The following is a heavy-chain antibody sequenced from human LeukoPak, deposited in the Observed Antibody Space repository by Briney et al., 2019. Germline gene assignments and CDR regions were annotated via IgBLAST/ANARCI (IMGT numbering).Heavy chain of an antibody. J-gene: IGHJ5*02. D-gene: IGHD2-15*01. V-gene: IGHV3-30-3*01. CDR2: ISYDGSNK. Sequence: GGALRLSCAAPGFTFSNYAMHWVRQAPGKGLEWVAVISYDGSNKYYAEAVKGRFTISRDNSKEPLYLQMDSLRVEDTAMYYCARSRYCSGGSCYFGSWFDPWGQGTLVTVSS. CDR3: ARSRYCSGGSCYFGSWFDP. CDR1: GFTFSNYA.